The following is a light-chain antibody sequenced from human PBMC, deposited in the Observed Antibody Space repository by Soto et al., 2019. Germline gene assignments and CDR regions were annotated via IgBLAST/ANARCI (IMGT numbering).Light chain of an antibody. CDR1: QSVSGY. J-gene: IGKJ1*01. V-gene: IGKV3-15*01. CDR3: QQYNNWPRT. CDR2: GAS. Sequence: EIVSTQSPSTLSLSPGERATLSCRASQSVSGYLAWYQQKPGQAPRLLIYGASTRAPDIPARFSGSGSATEFTLTISSLQSEDSAVYYCQQYNNWPRTFGQGTKVDIK.